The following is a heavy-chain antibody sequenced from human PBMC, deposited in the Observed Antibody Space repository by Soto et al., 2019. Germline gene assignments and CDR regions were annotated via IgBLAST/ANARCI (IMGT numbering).Heavy chain of an antibody. Sequence: GSLRLSCAASGFTFSDYYMSWIRQAPGKGLEWVSYISSSSSYTNYADSVKGRFTISRDNAKNSLYLQMNSLRAVDTAVYYCARAQIAVAGTVDYWGQGTLVTVSS. J-gene: IGHJ4*02. D-gene: IGHD6-19*01. V-gene: IGHV3-11*05. CDR3: ARAQIAVAGTVDY. CDR1: GFTFSDYY. CDR2: ISSSSSYT.